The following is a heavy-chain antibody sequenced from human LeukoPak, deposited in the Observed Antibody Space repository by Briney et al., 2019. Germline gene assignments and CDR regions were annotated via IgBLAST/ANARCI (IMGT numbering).Heavy chain of an antibody. Sequence: PSETLSLTCTVSGGSISSGDYYWSWIRQPPGKGLEWIGYIYYSGSTYYNPSLKSRVTISVDTSKNQFSLKLSSVTAADTAVYYCARSGGNNWYFDLWGRGTLVTVSS. CDR2: IYYSGST. V-gene: IGHV4-30-4*08. CDR3: ARSGGNNWYFDL. CDR1: GGSISSGDYY. J-gene: IGHJ2*01. D-gene: IGHD2/OR15-2a*01.